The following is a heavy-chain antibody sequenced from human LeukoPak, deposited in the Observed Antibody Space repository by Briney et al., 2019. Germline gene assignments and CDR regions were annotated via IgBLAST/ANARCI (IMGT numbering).Heavy chain of an antibody. CDR3: ARKGITGNYYYYGMDV. CDR1: GYTFTSYD. CDR2: MNPNSGNT. D-gene: IGHD1-20*01. V-gene: IGHV1-8*01. J-gene: IGHJ6*02. Sequence: ASVKVSCTASGYTFTSYDINWVRQATGQGLEWMGWMNPNSGNTGYAQKFQGRVTMTRNTSISTAYMELSSLRSEDTAVYYCARKGITGNYYYYGMDVWGQGTTVTVSS.